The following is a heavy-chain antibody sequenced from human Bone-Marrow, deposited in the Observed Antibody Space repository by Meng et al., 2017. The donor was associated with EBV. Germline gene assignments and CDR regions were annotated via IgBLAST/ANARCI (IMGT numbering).Heavy chain of an antibody. CDR3: AGGGDILTGLDF. Sequence: EVTKHASTGRSSCKTAAGPLMCGFAWVRQAPGQGLEGMGWIIPMFGTRRYTEKFQGRLTMAADEFSGSVYMELRGLTSEDTAVYYCAGGGDILTGLDFWGQGTLVTVSS. D-gene: IGHD3-9*01. CDR2: IIPMFGTR. J-gene: IGHJ1*01. V-gene: IGHV1-69*01. CDR1: AGPLMCG.